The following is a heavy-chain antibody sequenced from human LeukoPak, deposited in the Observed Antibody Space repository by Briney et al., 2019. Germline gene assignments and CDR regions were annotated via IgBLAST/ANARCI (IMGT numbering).Heavy chain of an antibody. V-gene: IGHV1-69*13. D-gene: IGHD3-10*01. J-gene: IGHJ5*02. CDR1: GGTFSSYA. CDR2: IIPIFGTA. Sequence: ASVKVSCKASGGTFSSYAISWVRQAPGQGLEWMGGIIPIFGTANYAQKFQGRVTITADESTSTAYMELSSLRSEDTAVYYCARVGVVRGVKTDPWGQGTLVTVSS. CDR3: ARVGVVRGVKTDP.